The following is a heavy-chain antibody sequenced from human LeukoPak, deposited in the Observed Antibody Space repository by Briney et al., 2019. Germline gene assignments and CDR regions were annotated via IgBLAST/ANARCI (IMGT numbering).Heavy chain of an antibody. CDR3: ARGGRFSDDAFDI. CDR2: IYSGGST. CDR1: GFTVSSNY. V-gene: IGHV3-53*01. Sequence: GARRLSCAASGFTVSSNYMSWVRQAPGKGLEWVSVIYSGGSTYYADSVKGRFTISRDNSKNTLYLQMNSLRAEDTAVYYCARGGRFSDDAFDIWGQGTMVTVSS. J-gene: IGHJ3*02. D-gene: IGHD3-16*01.